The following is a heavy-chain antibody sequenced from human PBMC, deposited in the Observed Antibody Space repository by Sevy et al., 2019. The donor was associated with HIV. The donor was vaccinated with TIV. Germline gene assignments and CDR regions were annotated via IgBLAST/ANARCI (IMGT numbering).Heavy chain of an antibody. CDR1: GFTFSSYW. Sequence: GGSLRLSCAASGFTFSSYWMSWVRQAPGKGLEWVANIKQDGSEKYYVYSVKGRFTISRDNAKNSLYLQMNSLRAEDTAVYYCAREAAGYDFWSGYSGRPYYFDYWGQGTLVTVSS. CDR3: AREAAGYDFWSGYSGRPYYFDY. D-gene: IGHD3-3*01. CDR2: IKQDGSEK. V-gene: IGHV3-7*01. J-gene: IGHJ4*02.